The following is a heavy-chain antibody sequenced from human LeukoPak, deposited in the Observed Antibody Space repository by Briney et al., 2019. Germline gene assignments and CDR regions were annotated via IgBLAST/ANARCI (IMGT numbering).Heavy chain of an antibody. Sequence: GGSLRLSCSASGFTFSSYGMHWVPQAPGKGLEWVSSISSSSSYIYYADSVKGRFTISRDNAKNSLYLQMNSLRAEDTAVYYCASDEIPPYYYDSSGYFDYWGQGTLVTVSS. J-gene: IGHJ4*02. D-gene: IGHD3-22*01. CDR3: ASDEIPPYYYDSSGYFDY. V-gene: IGHV3-21*01. CDR1: GFTFSSYG. CDR2: ISSSSSYI.